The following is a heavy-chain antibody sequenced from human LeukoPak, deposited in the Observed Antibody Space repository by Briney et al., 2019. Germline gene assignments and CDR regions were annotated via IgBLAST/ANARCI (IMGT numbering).Heavy chain of an antibody. V-gene: IGHV4-4*07. J-gene: IGHJ6*03. Sequence: PSETLSLTCTVSGGSISSYYWSWIRQPAGKGLEWIGRIYTSGSTNYNPSLKSRVTMSVDTSKNQFSLKLSSVTAADTAVYYCARISTVTTSRAHYYYYYMDVWGKGTTVTVSS. CDR2: IYTSGST. D-gene: IGHD4-17*01. CDR3: ARISTVTTSRAHYYYYYMDV. CDR1: GGSISSYY.